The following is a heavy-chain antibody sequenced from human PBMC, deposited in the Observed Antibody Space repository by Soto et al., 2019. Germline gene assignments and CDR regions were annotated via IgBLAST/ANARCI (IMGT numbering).Heavy chain of an antibody. CDR2: IYYGGST. CDR1: GGSISSYY. J-gene: IGHJ2*01. Sequence: QVQLQESGPELVKPSETLSLTCTVSGGSISSYYWSWIRQPPGKGLEWIGYIYYGGSTNYSTSLKSPVTRSVDTSKHQCSLKLSSVTAADTAMYYCARFNWYFHRWGRGTLVTVSS. V-gene: IGHV4-59*01. CDR3: ARFNWYFHR.